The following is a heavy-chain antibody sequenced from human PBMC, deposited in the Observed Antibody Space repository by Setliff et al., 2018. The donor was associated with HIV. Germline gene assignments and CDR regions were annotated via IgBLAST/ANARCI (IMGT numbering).Heavy chain of an antibody. Sequence: PSETLSLTCTVSGGSISNNSYYWGWVRQPPGKGLELIGNLFYNGNTYYNPSLKSRVTISVDTSKNQFSLNLASATSADTAVYYCARAAYSGTYLWEPASDLWGPGTLVTVSS. J-gene: IGHJ2*01. D-gene: IGHD1-26*01. CDR1: GGSISNNSYY. CDR3: ARAAYSGTYLWEPASDL. V-gene: IGHV4-39*01. CDR2: LFYNGNT.